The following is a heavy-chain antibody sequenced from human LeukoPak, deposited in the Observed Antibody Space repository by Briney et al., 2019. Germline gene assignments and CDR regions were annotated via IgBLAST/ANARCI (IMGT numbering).Heavy chain of an antibody. Sequence: SETLSLTCTVSGYSISSGYYWGWIRQPPGKGLEWIGSIYHSGNTYYNPSLKRRVTISVDTSKNQFSLQLSSVTAADTAVYYYVRDLLGVAFDDYWGQGTLVTVSS. CDR2: IYHSGNT. CDR3: VRDLLGVAFDDY. CDR1: GYSISSGYY. J-gene: IGHJ4*02. V-gene: IGHV4-38-2*02. D-gene: IGHD3-16*01.